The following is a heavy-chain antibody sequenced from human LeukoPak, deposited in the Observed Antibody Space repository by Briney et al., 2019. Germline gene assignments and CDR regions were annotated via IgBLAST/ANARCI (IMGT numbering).Heavy chain of an antibody. V-gene: IGHV3-53*01. CDR1: GFTVDSNY. Sequence: GGSLRLSCAASGFTVDSNYLSWVRQAPGKGLEWVSTIYTGGNTYYAASVKGRFTISRDFSKNTVFLHMNSLRAEDTAMYYCTRGDDSGYYDYFDYWGQGALVTVSS. CDR2: IYTGGNT. D-gene: IGHD3-22*01. CDR3: TRGDDSGYYDYFDY. J-gene: IGHJ4*02.